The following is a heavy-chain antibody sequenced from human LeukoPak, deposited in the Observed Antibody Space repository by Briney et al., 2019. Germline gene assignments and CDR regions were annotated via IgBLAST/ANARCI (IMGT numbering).Heavy chain of an antibody. V-gene: IGHV1-69*06. CDR3: AKGYSYGDAFDI. CDR2: IIPIFGTA. J-gene: IGHJ3*02. CDR1: GGTFSSYA. D-gene: IGHD5-18*01. Sequence: SVKVSCKASGGTFSSYAISWVRQAPGQGLEWMGGIIPIFGTANYAQKFQGRVTITADKSTSTAYMELSSLRSEDTAVYYCAKGYSYGDAFDIWGQGTMVTVSS.